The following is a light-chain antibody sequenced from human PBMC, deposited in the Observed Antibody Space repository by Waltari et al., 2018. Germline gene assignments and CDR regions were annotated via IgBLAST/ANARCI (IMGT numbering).Light chain of an antibody. V-gene: IGKV3-20*01. CDR1: QFVSRDY. CDR2: ATS. CDR3: QQYDSPPMYT. Sequence: EMVLTQSPGTLSLSPGETATLSCRASQFVSRDYFAWYQQKPGQAPRLLIYATSNRATGIPDRFSGSGSVTEITLTISRLEPEDFAVYYCQQYDSPPMYTFGQGTKLEI. J-gene: IGKJ2*01.